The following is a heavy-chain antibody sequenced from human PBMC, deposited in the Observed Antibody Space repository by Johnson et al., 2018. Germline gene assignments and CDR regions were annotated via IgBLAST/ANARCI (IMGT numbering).Heavy chain of an antibody. J-gene: IGHJ3*02. CDR3: TRDVSSPYSYAVFDI. D-gene: IGHD3-16*01. CDR2: IRSKTNNFAT. CDR1: GFTFSDSA. Sequence: VRLVQSGGDLVQPGGSLKLSCAASGFTFSDSAMHWVRQASGKGLEGVGRIRSKTNNFATAYAASVKGRSTVSRDDLQNTAYLQMNSLKTDDHAVYYFTRDVSSPYSYAVFDIWGQGTMVAVSS. V-gene: IGHV3-73*01.